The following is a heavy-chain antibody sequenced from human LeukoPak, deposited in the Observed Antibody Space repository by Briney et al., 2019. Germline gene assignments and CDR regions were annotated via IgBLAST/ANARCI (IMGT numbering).Heavy chain of an antibody. CDR1: GGSFSGYY. CDR2: INHSGST. D-gene: IGHD6-6*01. V-gene: IGHV4-34*01. CDR3: ARARRSIAARHGNWFDP. Sequence: SETLSLTCAVYGGSFSGYYWSWIRQPPGKGLEWIGEINHSGSTNYNPSLKSRVTISVDTSKNQFSLKLSSVTAADTAVYYCARARRSIAARHGNWFDPWGQGTLVTVSS. J-gene: IGHJ5*02.